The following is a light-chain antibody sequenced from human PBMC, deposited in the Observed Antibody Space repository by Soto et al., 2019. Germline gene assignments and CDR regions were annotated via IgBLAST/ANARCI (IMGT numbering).Light chain of an antibody. CDR1: QDIGVW. CDR2: QTS. Sequence: DIQMTQSPSTLSASVGDRVIITCRASQDIGVWLAWYQQKPGTAPKLLIYQTSTLDSGVPSRFSGSRSGTEFTLTISCLQPDYFATYYCQQYSSYSVFTFGHGTKVDIK. CDR3: QQYSSYSVFT. V-gene: IGKV1-5*03. J-gene: IGKJ3*01.